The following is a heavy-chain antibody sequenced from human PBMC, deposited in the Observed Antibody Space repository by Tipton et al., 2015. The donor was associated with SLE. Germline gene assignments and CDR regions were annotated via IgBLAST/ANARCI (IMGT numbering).Heavy chain of an antibody. Sequence: LRLSCTVSGGSISSGSYYWSWIRQPAGKGLEWIGRIYTSGGTNYNPSLKSRVTISVDTSKNQFSLKLSSVTAADTAVYYCARGRTIFGVPSTDYWGQGTLVTVSS. CDR2: IYTSGGT. CDR3: ARGRTIFGVPSTDY. V-gene: IGHV4-61*02. D-gene: IGHD3-3*01. CDR1: GGSISSGSYY. J-gene: IGHJ4*02.